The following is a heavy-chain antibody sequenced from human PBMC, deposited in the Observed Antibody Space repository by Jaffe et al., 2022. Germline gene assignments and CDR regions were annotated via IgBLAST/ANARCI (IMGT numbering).Heavy chain of an antibody. D-gene: IGHD3-3*01. CDR2: IYYSGST. CDR3: ARRTPYLEWLLLGYFDY. V-gene: IGHV4-39*01. J-gene: IGHJ4*02. Sequence: QLQLQESGPGLVKPSETLSLTCTVSGGSISSSSYYWGWIRQPPGKGLEWIGSIYYSGSTYYNPSLKSRVTISVDTSKNQFSLKLSSVTAADTAVYYCARRTPYLEWLLLGYFDYWGQGTLVTVSS. CDR1: GGSISSSSYY.